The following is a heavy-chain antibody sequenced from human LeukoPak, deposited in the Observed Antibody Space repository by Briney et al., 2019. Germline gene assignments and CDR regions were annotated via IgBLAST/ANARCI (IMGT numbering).Heavy chain of an antibody. Sequence: PSETLSLTCTVSGGSLSNYYWNWIRQPPGKGLEWIAYIYYSGSTTYNPSLKSRVTISADTSKNQFSLRLSSVTAADTAVYYCASVGLKDYYYYYMDVWGKGTTVTVSS. J-gene: IGHJ6*03. V-gene: IGHV4-59*01. CDR2: IYYSGST. CDR1: GGSLSNYY. CDR3: ASVGLKDYYYYYMDV. D-gene: IGHD1-26*01.